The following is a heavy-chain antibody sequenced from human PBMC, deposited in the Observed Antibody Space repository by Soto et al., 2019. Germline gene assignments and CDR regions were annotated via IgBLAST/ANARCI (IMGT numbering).Heavy chain of an antibody. V-gene: IGHV4-59*08. J-gene: IGHJ3*02. D-gene: IGHD6-19*01. CDR1: CVALSSYG. CDR2: IYYSGST. Sequence: SQTLSLTRPGSCVALSSYGLTWIRPHPGKGLEWIGYIYYSGSTNYHPSLNSRVTISVDTSKNQFSLKLSSVTAADTAVYYCARHVAVAGLDAFDIWGQGTMVTVSS. CDR3: ARHVAVAGLDAFDI.